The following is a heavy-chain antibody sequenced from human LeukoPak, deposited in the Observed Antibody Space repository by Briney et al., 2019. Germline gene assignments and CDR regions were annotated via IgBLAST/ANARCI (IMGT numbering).Heavy chain of an antibody. V-gene: IGHV3-11*01. CDR2: ISSSGSTI. CDR3: ARDSGSYSYYFDY. Sequence: GGSLRLSCAASGFTFSDYYTSWIRQAPGKGLEWVSYISSSGSTIYYADSVKGRFTISRDNAKNSLYLQMNSLRAEDTAVYYCARDSGSYSYYFDYWGQGTLVTVSS. J-gene: IGHJ4*02. CDR1: GFTFSDYY. D-gene: IGHD1-26*01.